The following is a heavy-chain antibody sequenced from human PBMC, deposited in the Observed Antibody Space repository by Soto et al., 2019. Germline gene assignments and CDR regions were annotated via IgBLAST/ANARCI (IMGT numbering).Heavy chain of an antibody. Sequence: GESLKISCQGSGYSFTNYWVGWVRQIPGRGLEWMGIIHPGDSDTRYSPFFQGQVTISADKSISTAYLQWSSLKASDTAMYYCARHNRYFSTWFEGGFYPCGQRTLVTVSS. J-gene: IGHJ5*02. V-gene: IGHV5-51*01. CDR2: IHPGDSDT. CDR3: ARHNRYFSTWFEGGFYP. D-gene: IGHD6-13*01. CDR1: GYSFTNYW.